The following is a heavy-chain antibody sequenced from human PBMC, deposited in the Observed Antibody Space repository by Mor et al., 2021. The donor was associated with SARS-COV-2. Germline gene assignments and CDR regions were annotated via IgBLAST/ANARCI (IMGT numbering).Heavy chain of an antibody. CDR2: GGT. Sequence: GGTNYNPSLKSRVSMSLDTSKNQFSLRLSSVTAADTAVYYCARVHEDDYDYRRFDPWGQGTLVTVSS. D-gene: IGHD3-16*01. V-gene: IGHV4-4*07. J-gene: IGHJ5*02. CDR3: ARVHEDDYDYRRFDP.